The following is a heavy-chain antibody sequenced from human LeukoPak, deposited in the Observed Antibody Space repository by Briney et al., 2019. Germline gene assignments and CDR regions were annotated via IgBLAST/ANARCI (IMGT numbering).Heavy chain of an antibody. Sequence: QPGGSLRRSCAASGFTFSSYEMNWVRQAPGKGLEWVSYISSSGSTIYYADSVKGRFTISRDSAKNSLYLQMNSLRAEDTAVYYCARTPGIAAAEPPEYYFDYWGQGTLVTVSS. CDR2: ISSSGSTI. V-gene: IGHV3-48*03. CDR1: GFTFSSYE. J-gene: IGHJ4*02. D-gene: IGHD6-13*01. CDR3: ARTPGIAAAEPPEYYFDY.